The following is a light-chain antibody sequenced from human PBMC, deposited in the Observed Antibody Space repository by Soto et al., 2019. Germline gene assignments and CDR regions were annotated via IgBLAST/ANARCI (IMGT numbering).Light chain of an antibody. V-gene: IGKV1-5*01. Sequence: IQMTQSPSTLSASLGDRVTITCRASQSISSWLAWYQQKPGKAPKFLISDASSLESGVPSRFSGSGSGTEFTLTISSMKPDDFATYYCQQYHNYWTFGQGTKVDIK. CDR1: QSISSW. J-gene: IGKJ1*01. CDR2: DAS. CDR3: QQYHNYWT.